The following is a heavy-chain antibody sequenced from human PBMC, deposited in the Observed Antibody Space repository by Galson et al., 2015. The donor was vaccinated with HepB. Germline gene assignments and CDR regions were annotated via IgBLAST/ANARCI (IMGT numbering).Heavy chain of an antibody. CDR2: IIPIFGTA. D-gene: IGHD5-18*01. Sequence: VKVSCKASGGTFSSYAISWVRQAPGQGLEWMGGIIPIFGTANYAQKFQGRVTITADESTSTAYMELSSLRSEDTAVYYCARVGDTAMVTVYYYYYGMDVWGQGTTVTVSS. CDR1: GGTFSSYA. J-gene: IGHJ6*02. V-gene: IGHV1-69*13. CDR3: ARVGDTAMVTVYYYYYGMDV.